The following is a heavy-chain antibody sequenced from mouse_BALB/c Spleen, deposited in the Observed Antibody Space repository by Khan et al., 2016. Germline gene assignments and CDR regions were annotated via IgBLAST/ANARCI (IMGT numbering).Heavy chain of an antibody. V-gene: IGHV1-39*01. J-gene: IGHJ1*01. CDR2: IDPYYGGT. CDR3: ARGYGDYVNWYFDV. Sequence: VQLQQSGPELEKPGASVKISCKVSGYSFTGYNMNWVKQSNGKSPEWIGNIDPYYGGTSYNQKFKGKATLTVDKTSSTAYMQLKSLTSEDSAVYYCARGYGDYVNWYFDVWGAGTTVTVSS. D-gene: IGHD2-13*01. CDR1: GYSFTGYN.